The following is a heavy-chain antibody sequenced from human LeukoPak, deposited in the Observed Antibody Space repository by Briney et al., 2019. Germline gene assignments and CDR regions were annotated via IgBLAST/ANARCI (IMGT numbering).Heavy chain of an antibody. CDR3: ARALGSPLDF. V-gene: IGHV3-74*01. CDR2: LNDDGSTT. J-gene: IGHJ4*02. D-gene: IGHD1-26*01. Sequence: YPGGSLRLSCAASGFTVSRSWMHCVRHYPGKWMVWLSRLNDDGSTTTYADSVKGRFTISRDNAKNTLYLKMNSLRAEDTAVYYCARALGSPLDFWGQGTLVTVSS. CDR1: GFTVSRSW.